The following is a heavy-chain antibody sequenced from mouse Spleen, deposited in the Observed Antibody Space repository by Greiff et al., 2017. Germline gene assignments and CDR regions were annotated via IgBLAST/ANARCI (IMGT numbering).Heavy chain of an antibody. V-gene: IGHV1-72*01. CDR3: ARPGDYGPWYFDV. Sequence: QVQLKQPGAELVKPGASVKLSCKASGYTFTSYWMHWVKQRPGRGLEWIGRIDPNSGGTKYNEKFKSKATLTVDKPSSTAYMQLSSLTSEDSAVYYCARPGDYGPWYFDVWGAGTTVTVSS. D-gene: IGHD1-2*01. J-gene: IGHJ1*01. CDR1: GYTFTSYW. CDR2: IDPNSGGT.